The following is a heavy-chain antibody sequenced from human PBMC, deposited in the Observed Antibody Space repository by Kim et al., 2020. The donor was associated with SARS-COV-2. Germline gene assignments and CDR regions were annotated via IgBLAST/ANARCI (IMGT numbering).Heavy chain of an antibody. J-gene: IGHJ4*02. CDR1: GFTFSSYA. D-gene: IGHD3-10*01. Sequence: VGSLRLSCAASGFTFSSYAMHWVRQAPGKGLEWVAVISYDGSNKYYADSVKGRFTISRDNSKNTLYLQMNSLRAEDTAVYYCARDRTHYGSGSHNYWGQGTLVTVSS. CDR2: ISYDGSNK. CDR3: ARDRTHYGSGSHNY. V-gene: IGHV3-30-3*01.